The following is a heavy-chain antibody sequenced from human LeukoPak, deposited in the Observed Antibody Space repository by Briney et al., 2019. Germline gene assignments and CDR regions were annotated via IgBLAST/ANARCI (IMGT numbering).Heavy chain of an antibody. Sequence: ASVTLSCTASGFKFTNFYFHWVRQAPGQGLEWMGIINPSGGTTTYAQKFQGNITITRDTSTSTVYMEMTSLTSEDTAVYYCARSEYSKSIWFDPWGQGTLVTVSS. CDR3: ARSEYSKSIWFDP. V-gene: IGHV1-46*01. CDR2: INPSGGTT. D-gene: IGHD6-6*01. J-gene: IGHJ5*02. CDR1: GFKFTNFY.